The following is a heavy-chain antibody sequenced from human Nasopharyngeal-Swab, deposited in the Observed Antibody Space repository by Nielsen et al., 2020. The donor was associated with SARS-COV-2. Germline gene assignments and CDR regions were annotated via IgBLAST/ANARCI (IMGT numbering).Heavy chain of an antibody. J-gene: IGHJ6*02. CDR1: GFTVRSYS. V-gene: IGHV3-21*01. Sequence: GGSLSLACAASGFTVRSYSMNWVRQAPGKGLEWVSSISSSSSYIYYADSVKGRFTISRDNAKNSLYLQMNSLRAEDTAVYYCARITVAGDYYYGMDVWGQGTTVTVSS. CDR2: ISSSSSYI. D-gene: IGHD6-19*01. CDR3: ARITVAGDYYYGMDV.